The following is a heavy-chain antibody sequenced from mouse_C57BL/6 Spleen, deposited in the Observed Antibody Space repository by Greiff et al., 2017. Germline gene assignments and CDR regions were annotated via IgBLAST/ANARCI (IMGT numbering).Heavy chain of an antibody. V-gene: IGHV1-15*01. CDR2: IDPETGGT. D-gene: IGHD1-1*01. Sequence: QVQLQQSGAELVRPGASVTLSCKASGYTFTDYEMHWVKQTPVHGLEWIGAIDPETGGTAYNQKFKGKAILTADKSSSTAYMELRSLTSEDSAVYYCTRYPTTVVAPYYAMDYWGQGTSVTVSS. CDR1: GYTFTDYE. J-gene: IGHJ4*01. CDR3: TRYPTTVVAPYYAMDY.